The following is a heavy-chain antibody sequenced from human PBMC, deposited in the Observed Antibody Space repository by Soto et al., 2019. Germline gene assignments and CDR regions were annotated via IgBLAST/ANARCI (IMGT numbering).Heavy chain of an antibody. Sequence: PXETLSLTCTVPGGSISSGDYYWSWIRQPPGKGLEWIGYIYYSGSTYYNPSLKSRVTISVDTSKNQFSLKLSSVTAADTAVYYCARGDNGSGSYYWGQGTLVTVSS. CDR3: ARGDNGSGSYY. CDR1: GGSISSGDYY. D-gene: IGHD3-10*01. V-gene: IGHV4-30-4*01. CDR2: IYYSGST. J-gene: IGHJ4*02.